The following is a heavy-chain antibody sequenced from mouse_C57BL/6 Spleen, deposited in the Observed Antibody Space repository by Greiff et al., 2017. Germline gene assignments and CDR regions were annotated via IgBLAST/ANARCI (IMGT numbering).Heavy chain of an antibody. Sequence: QVQLQQPGAELVKPGASVKLSCKASGYTFTSYWITWVKQRPGQGLEWIGDLYPGSGSTNYNEKFKSKATLTVDTSSSTAYMQLSSLTSEDSAVYYCAREGSNYVFFAYWGQGTLVTVSA. D-gene: IGHD2-5*01. V-gene: IGHV1-55*01. J-gene: IGHJ3*01. CDR1: GYTFTSYW. CDR3: AREGSNYVFFAY. CDR2: LYPGSGST.